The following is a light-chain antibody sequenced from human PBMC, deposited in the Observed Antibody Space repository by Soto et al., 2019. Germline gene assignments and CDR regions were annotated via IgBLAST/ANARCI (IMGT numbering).Light chain of an antibody. CDR3: QQTRAFPRT. Sequence: IQSTHSPSSVSASFGDIVTITFRASRDISNSLAWYQQTPGKAPKLLIRGASSLHRGVPSRFSGGGAGNEFTLTISSLQNEDFATYYCQQTRAFPRTFGQGTKVDIK. V-gene: IGKV1-12*01. J-gene: IGKJ1*01. CDR1: RDISNS. CDR2: GAS.